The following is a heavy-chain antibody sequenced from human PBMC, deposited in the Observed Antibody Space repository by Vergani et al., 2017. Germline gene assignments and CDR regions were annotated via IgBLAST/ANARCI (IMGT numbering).Heavy chain of an antibody. V-gene: IGHV3-48*04. CDR3: TTDHYSGSYCGY. CDR1: GFTFSSYS. J-gene: IGHJ4*02. D-gene: IGHD1-26*01. CDR2: ISSSSSTI. Sequence: EVQLVESGGGLVQPGGSLRLSCAASGFTFSSYSMNWVRQAPGKGLEWVSYISSSSSTIYYADSVKGRFTISRDNAKNSLYLQMNSLRAEDTAVYYCTTDHYSGSYCGYWGQGTLVTVSS.